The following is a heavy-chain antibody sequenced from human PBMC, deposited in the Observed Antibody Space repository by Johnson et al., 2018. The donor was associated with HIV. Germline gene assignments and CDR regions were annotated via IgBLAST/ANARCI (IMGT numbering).Heavy chain of an antibody. CDR2: ISWDGGCT. J-gene: IGHJ3*02. Sequence: QLVGSGGGLVKPGGSLRLSCAASGFTFDDYAMHWVRQAPGKGLEWVSLISWDGGCTYYADSVKGRFTISRDNSKNTLYLQMNSLRAEDTAVYYCAKVSGYYDSLSAGWAFDIWGQGTMVTVSS. CDR1: GFTFDDYA. D-gene: IGHD3-22*01. CDR3: AKVSGYYDSLSAGWAFDI. V-gene: IGHV3-43D*03.